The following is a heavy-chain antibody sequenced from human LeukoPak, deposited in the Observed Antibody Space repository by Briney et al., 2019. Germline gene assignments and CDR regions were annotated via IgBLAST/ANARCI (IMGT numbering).Heavy chain of an antibody. CDR2: MSGSGDST. V-gene: IGHV3-23*01. J-gene: IGHJ3*02. CDR3: AKDPLTSGNDAFDI. Sequence: GGSLRPSCVAPGYTFRSYAMSWVRQAPGKGLEWVSAMSGSGDSTYYADSVKGRFTISRVNSKNTLYLQMNSLRAEDTAVYYCAKDPLTSGNDAFDIWGQGTMVTVSS. CDR1: GYTFRSYA.